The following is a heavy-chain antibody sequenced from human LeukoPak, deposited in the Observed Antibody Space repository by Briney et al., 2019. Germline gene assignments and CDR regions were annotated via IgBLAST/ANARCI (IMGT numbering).Heavy chain of an antibody. CDR3: ARDRDYYDSSGYSDKSDY. CDR1: GYTFTGYY. Sequence: ASVKVSCKASGYTFTGYYMHWVRQAPGQGLEWMGRIIPILGIANYAQKFQGRVTITADKSTSTAYMELSSLRSEDTAVYYCARDRDYYDSSGYSDKSDYWGQGTLVTVSS. D-gene: IGHD3-22*01. V-gene: IGHV1-69*04. CDR2: IIPILGIA. J-gene: IGHJ4*02.